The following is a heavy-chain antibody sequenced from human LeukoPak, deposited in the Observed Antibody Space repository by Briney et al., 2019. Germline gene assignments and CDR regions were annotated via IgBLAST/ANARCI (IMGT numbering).Heavy chain of an antibody. Sequence: GESLKISCKGSGYSFTSYWIGWVRQMPGKDLEWMGIIYPGDSDTRYSPSFQGQVTISADKSISTAYLQWSSLKASDTAMYYCAIDYDSSGYYFNFDYWGQGTLVTVSS. D-gene: IGHD3-22*01. V-gene: IGHV5-51*01. J-gene: IGHJ4*02. CDR3: AIDYDSSGYYFNFDY. CDR2: IYPGDSDT. CDR1: GYSFTSYW.